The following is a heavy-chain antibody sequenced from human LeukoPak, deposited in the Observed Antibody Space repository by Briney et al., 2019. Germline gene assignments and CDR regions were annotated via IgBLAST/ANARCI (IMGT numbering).Heavy chain of an antibody. J-gene: IGHJ4*02. CDR2: IYYSGST. CDR3: ARGSIGDYFDY. Sequence: SETLSLTCTVSGGSISSSSYYWGWIRQPPGKGLEWIGSIYYSGSTYYNPSLESRVTISVDTSKNQFSLKLSSVTAADTAVYYCARGSIGDYFDYWGQGTLVTVSS. CDR1: GGSISSSSYY. D-gene: IGHD2/OR15-2a*01. V-gene: IGHV4-39*07.